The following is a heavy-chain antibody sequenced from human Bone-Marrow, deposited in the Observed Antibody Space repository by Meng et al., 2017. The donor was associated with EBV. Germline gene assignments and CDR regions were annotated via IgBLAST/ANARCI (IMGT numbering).Heavy chain of an antibody. CDR2: INHSGST. CDR1: GGSFSGYY. Sequence: QVELEEWGAGLLKPSETLSLTCAVYGGSFSGYYWSWIRQPPGKGLEWIGEINHSGSTNYNQSLKSRVTISVDTSKNQFSLKLSSVTAADTAVYYCARHLTDYGDYVLYWYFDIWGRGTLVTVSS. CDR3: ARHLTDYGDYVLYWYFDI. D-gene: IGHD4-17*01. V-gene: IGHV4-34*01. J-gene: IGHJ2*01.